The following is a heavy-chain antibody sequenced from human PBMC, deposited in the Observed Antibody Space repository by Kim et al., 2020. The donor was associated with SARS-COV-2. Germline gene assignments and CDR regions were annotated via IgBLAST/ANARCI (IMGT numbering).Heavy chain of an antibody. CDR3: AREKIAVAGTGFDY. D-gene: IGHD6-19*01. Sequence: ASVKVSCKASGYTFTGYYMHWVRQAPGQGLEWMGWINPNSGGTNYAQKFQDRVTMTRDTSINTAYMELSRLRSDDTAVYSCAREKIAVAGTGFDYWGQGTLVTVSS. V-gene: IGHV1-2*02. CDR2: INPNSGGT. J-gene: IGHJ4*02. CDR1: GYTFTGYY.